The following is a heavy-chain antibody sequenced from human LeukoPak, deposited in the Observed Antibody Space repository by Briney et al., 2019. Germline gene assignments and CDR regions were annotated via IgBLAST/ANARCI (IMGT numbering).Heavy chain of an antibody. CDR3: ARAGYSGYDLNWLDY. D-gene: IGHD5-12*01. V-gene: IGHV3-48*01. J-gene: IGHJ4*02. CDR1: GFIFSDSR. Sequence: GGSLRLSCAASGFIFSDSRMNWVRQTPEKGLEWVSYISRGGKTIYYADSVKGRFTISRDNSKNTLYLQMNSLRAEDTAVYYCARAGYSGYDLNWLDYWGQGTLVTVSS. CDR2: ISRGGKTI.